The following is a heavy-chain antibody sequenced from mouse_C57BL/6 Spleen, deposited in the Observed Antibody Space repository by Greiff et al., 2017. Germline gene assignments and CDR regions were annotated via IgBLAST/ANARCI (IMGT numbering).Heavy chain of an antibody. CDR3: VREGVVATDYAMDY. CDR1: GFTFNTYA. J-gene: IGHJ4*01. Sequence: EVMLVESGGGLVQPKGSLKLSCAASGFTFNTYAMHWVRQAPGKGLEWVARIRSKSSNYATYYADSVKDRFTISRDDSQSMLYLQMNNLKTEDTAMYYCVREGVVATDYAMDYWGQGTSVTVSS. V-gene: IGHV10-3*01. D-gene: IGHD1-1*01. CDR2: IRSKSSNYAT.